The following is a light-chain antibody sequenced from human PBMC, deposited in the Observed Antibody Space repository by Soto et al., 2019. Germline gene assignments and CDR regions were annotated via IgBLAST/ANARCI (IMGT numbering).Light chain of an antibody. CDR1: SSDDGGYNY. V-gene: IGLV2-8*01. CDR2: EVS. Sequence: CVRTQAASASGAAGEGGTITCTGTSSDDGGYNYVSWYQQHPGKAPKLMIYEVSKRPSGVPDRFSGSKSGNTASLTVSGLQSEDEAAYYCSSYAGSNNYVFGPGTKVTVL. J-gene: IGLJ1*01. CDR3: SSYAGSNNYV.